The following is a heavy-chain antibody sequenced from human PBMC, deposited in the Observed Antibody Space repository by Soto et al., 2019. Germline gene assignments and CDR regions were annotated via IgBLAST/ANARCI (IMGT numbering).Heavy chain of an antibody. CDR1: GFNFGAYA. D-gene: IGHD6-19*01. CDR3: AKDRSVNFWVYYYAMDV. CDR2: ISGSSSGT. V-gene: IGHV3-23*01. Sequence: EARLLESGGGLIQPGGSLRLSCEASGFNFGAYAMSWVRQAPGKGLEWVSGISGSSSGTYYTDSVKGRFTISRDNSKNTVYLQMNSLRGEDTAVYYCAKDRSVNFWVYYYAMDVWGQGTAVTVSS. J-gene: IGHJ6*02.